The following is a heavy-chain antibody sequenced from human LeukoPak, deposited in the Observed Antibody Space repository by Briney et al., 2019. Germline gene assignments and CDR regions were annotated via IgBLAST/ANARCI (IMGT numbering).Heavy chain of an antibody. V-gene: IGHV1-2*02. CDR2: INPNSGGT. Sequence: ASVKVSCKASGYTFTGYYMHWVRRAPGQGLEWMGWINPNSGGTNYAQKFQGRVTMTRDTSISTAYMELSRLRSDDTAVYYCARSIVGAQGDFDYWGQGTLVTVSS. CDR3: ARSIVGAQGDFDY. CDR1: GYTFTGYY. D-gene: IGHD1-26*01. J-gene: IGHJ4*02.